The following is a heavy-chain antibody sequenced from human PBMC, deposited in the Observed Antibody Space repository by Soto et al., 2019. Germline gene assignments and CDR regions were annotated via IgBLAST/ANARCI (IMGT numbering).Heavy chain of an antibody. CDR1: GFTFDDYA. CDR3: AKDINPSWGCHLDY. J-gene: IGHJ4*02. CDR2: TSSNSGSI. V-gene: IGHV3-9*01. D-gene: IGHD6-13*01. Sequence: EVQLVESGGGLVQPGRSLRLSCAASGFTFDDYAMHWVRQAPGKGLEWVTGTSSNSGSIGYADSVKGRFTISRDNAQNSLYLQMNSLRTEDTALYYCAKDINPSWGCHLDYWGQGTLVTVSS.